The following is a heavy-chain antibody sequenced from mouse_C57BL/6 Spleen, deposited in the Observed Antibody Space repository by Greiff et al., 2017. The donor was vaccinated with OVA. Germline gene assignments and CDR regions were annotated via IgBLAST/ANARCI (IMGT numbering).Heavy chain of an antibody. CDR3: ARRTGYDYDVAMDY. D-gene: IGHD2-4*01. V-gene: IGHV1-80*01. J-gene: IGHJ4*01. Sequence: QVHVKQSGAELVKPGASVKISCKASGYAFSSYWMNWVKQRPGKGLEWIGQIYPGDGDTNYNGKFKGKATLTADKSSSTAYMQLSSLTSEDSAVYFSARRTGYDYDVAMDYWGQGTSVTVSS. CDR2: IYPGDGDT. CDR1: GYAFSSYW.